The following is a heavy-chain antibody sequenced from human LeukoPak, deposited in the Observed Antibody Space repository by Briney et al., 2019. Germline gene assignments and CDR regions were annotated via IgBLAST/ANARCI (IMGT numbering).Heavy chain of an antibody. CDR3: ASMDDYSNYAGF. Sequence: PGGSLRLSCAASGFTFSSYSMNWVRQAPGKGLEWVSSISSSSSYIYYADSVKGRFTISRDNAKNSLYLQMNSLRAEDTAVYYCASMDDYSNYAGFWGQGTLVTVSS. J-gene: IGHJ4*02. CDR2: ISSSSSYI. D-gene: IGHD4-11*01. V-gene: IGHV3-21*01. CDR1: GFTFSSYS.